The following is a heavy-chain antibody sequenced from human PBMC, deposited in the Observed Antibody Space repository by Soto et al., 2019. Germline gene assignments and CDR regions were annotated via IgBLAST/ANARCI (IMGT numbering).Heavy chain of an antibody. CDR2: INYNGGTI. V-gene: IGHV3-48*03. D-gene: IGHD6-19*01. J-gene: IGHJ6*02. Sequence: PGGSLRLSCAASGFTFSYYEMNWVRQAPGKGLEWVSYINYNGGTIYYADSLKGRFTISRDNAKNSLYLQMNSLRAEDTAVYYCARSQRAGPDPPYGMDVWGQGTTVTVSS. CDR3: ARSQRAGPDPPYGMDV. CDR1: GFTFSYYE.